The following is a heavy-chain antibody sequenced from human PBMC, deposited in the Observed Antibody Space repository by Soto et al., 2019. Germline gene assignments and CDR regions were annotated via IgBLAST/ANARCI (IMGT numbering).Heavy chain of an antibody. CDR2: ISGSGGST. V-gene: IGHV3-23*01. J-gene: IGHJ6*03. CDR1: GFTFSSYA. Sequence: GGSLRLSCAASGFTFSSYAMSWVRQAPGKGLEWVSAISGSGGSTYYADSVKGRFTISRDNSKNTLYLQMNSLRAEDTAVYYCAKTYSSGGESYYYYYYMDVWGKGTTVTVSS. D-gene: IGHD6-19*01. CDR3: AKTYSSGGESYYYYYYMDV.